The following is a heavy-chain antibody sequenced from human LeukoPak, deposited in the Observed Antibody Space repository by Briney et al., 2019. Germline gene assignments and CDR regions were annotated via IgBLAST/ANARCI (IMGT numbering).Heavy chain of an antibody. Sequence: EASVKVSCKASGYTFTRYYMHWVRQAPGQGREGMGWINPNSGGTNYAQKFQGRVTMTRDTSISTAYMELSRLRSDDTAVYYCARGIGSGWPYFDYWGQGTLVTVSS. CDR2: INPNSGGT. V-gene: IGHV1-2*02. D-gene: IGHD6-19*01. CDR3: ARGIGSGWPYFDY. J-gene: IGHJ4*02. CDR1: GYTFTRYY.